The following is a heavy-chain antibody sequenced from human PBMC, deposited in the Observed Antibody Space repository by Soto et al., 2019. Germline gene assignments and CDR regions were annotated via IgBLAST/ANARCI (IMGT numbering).Heavy chain of an antibody. CDR3: ATSLPLSYYDFWRGFFDY. V-gene: IGHV3-23*01. D-gene: IGHD3-3*01. CDR1: GFPFSSCA. Sequence: LRLSCTASGFPFSSCAVIWVRQAPLKGLEWVSVISGSVGTTYYAHAVKGRFTVSRDNSKNTLYLQMNSLRADDTALYYCATSLPLSYYDFWRGFFDYWGQGSLVTVS. CDR2: ISGSVGTT. J-gene: IGHJ4*02.